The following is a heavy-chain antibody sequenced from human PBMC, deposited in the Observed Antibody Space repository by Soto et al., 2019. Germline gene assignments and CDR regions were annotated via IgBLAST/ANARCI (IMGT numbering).Heavy chain of an antibody. D-gene: IGHD2-2*01. CDR3: AKDHCSSTSCYYIVGYYFDY. V-gene: IGHV3-23*01. CDR1: GFTFSDYG. CDR2: IGGSGYST. Sequence: GGSLRLSCVVSGFTFSDYGMSWVRQAPGKGLEWVSSIGGSGYSTYYADSVKGRFTISRDNSKNTLYLQINNLRAEDTAIYYCAKDHCSSTSCYYIVGYYFDYWGRGTLVTVSS. J-gene: IGHJ4*02.